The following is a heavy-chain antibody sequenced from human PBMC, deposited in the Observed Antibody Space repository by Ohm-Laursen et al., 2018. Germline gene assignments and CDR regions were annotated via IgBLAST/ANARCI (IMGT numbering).Heavy chain of an antibody. CDR1: GGSISSYY. V-gene: IGHV4-59*01. J-gene: IGHJ6*02. Sequence: SQTLPLTCTVSGGSISSYYWSWIRQPPGKGLEWIGYIYYSGSTNYNPSLKSRVTISVDTSKNQFSLKLSSVTAADTAVYYCARYTAPYYYYGMDVWGQGTTVTVSS. D-gene: IGHD1-1*01. CDR2: IYYSGST. CDR3: ARYTAPYYYYGMDV.